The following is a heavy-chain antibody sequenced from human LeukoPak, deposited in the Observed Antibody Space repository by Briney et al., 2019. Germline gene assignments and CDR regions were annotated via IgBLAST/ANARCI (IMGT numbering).Heavy chain of an antibody. V-gene: IGHV1-46*01. Sequence: ASVKVSCKASGYTFTSCYMHWVRQAPGQGLEWMGIINPSGGSTSYAQKFQGRVTMTRDTSTSTVYMELSSLRSEDTAVYYCARADTYYYESSGFLGFGYYYGMDVWGQGTTVTVSS. J-gene: IGHJ6*02. CDR3: ARADTYYYESSGFLGFGYYYGMDV. CDR1: GYTFTSCY. D-gene: IGHD3-22*01. CDR2: INPSGGST.